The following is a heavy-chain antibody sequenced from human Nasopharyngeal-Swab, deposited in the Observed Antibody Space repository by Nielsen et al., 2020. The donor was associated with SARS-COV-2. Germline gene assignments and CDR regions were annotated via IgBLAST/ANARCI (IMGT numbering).Heavy chain of an antibody. CDR2: ISYDGSNK. V-gene: IGHV3-30*03. D-gene: IGHD5/OR15-5a*01. CDR3: ALAVYDYIDY. CDR1: GFTFSSYG. Sequence: GESLKISCAASGFTFSSYGMHWVRQAPGKGLEWVAVISYDGSNKYYADSVKGRFTISRDNSKNTLYLQMNSLGAEDTAVYYCALAVYDYIDYWGRGTLVTVSS. J-gene: IGHJ4*02.